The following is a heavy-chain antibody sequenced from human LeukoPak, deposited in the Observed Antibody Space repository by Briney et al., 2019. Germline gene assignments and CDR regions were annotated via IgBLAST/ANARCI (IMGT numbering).Heavy chain of an antibody. CDR3: ARVSADNRHAIGFFFDS. D-gene: IGHD1-1*01. V-gene: IGHV3-23*01. J-gene: IGHJ4*02. CDR1: GFTFSSYA. Sequence: AGGSLRLSCAASGFTFSSYAMSWVRQAPGKGLEWVSAISGSGGSTYYADSVKGRFTISRDNSKNTLYLEVNSLRAEDTAVYYCARVSADNRHAIGFFFDSWGQGTLVTVSS. CDR2: ISGSGGST.